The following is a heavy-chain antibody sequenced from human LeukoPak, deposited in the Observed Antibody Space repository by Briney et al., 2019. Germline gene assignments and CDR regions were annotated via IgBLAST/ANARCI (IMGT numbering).Heavy chain of an antibody. D-gene: IGHD1-26*01. CDR2: INHSGST. Sequence: SETLSLTCAVYSGSFSNYYWSWIRQAPGKGLEWIGEINHSGSTNYNPSLKSRVTISVDTSKNQFSLKLSSVTAADTAVYYCARPGWELPYPDAFDIWGQGTMVTVSS. CDR1: SGSFSNYY. J-gene: IGHJ3*02. CDR3: ARPGWELPYPDAFDI. V-gene: IGHV4-34*01.